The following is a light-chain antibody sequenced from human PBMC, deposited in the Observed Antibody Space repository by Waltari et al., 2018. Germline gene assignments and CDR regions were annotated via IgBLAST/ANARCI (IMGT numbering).Light chain of an antibody. CDR3: AAWDDSLNGVV. V-gene: IGLV1-44*01. CDR1: SSNIEKHA. J-gene: IGLJ2*01. Sequence: QSVLTQPPSASGTHGPRVTISCSGSSSNIEKHAVNWYRQLPGTAPTLLIYSKSQRPSGVPDRFSGSQSGASASLAISGLQSEDEADYYCAAWDDSLNGVVFGGGTRVTVL. CDR2: SKS.